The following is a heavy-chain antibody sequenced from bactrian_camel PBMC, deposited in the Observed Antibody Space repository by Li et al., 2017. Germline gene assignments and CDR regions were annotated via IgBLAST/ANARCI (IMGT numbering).Heavy chain of an antibody. V-gene: IGHV3-2*01. CDR3: AACRDRRYTNDRLVYTY. D-gene: IGHD1*01. CDR2: TYTGGGST. J-gene: IGHJ4*01. CDR1: GFTFSSYY. Sequence: HVQLVESGGGLVQPGGSLRLSCAASGFTFSSYYMSWVRQVPGKGLEWVSSTYTGGGSTYYADSVKGRFSISRDNDKGTLYLQMHNLQADDTAVYYCAACRDRRYTNDRLVYTYWGQGTQVTVS.